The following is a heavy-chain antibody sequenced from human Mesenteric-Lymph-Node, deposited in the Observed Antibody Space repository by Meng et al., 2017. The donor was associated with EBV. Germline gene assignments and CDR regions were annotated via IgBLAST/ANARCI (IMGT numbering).Heavy chain of an antibody. CDR1: GGSISSSNW. CDR3: ARTLSIAAAPFDY. Sequence: GPLQESGPGLVNPPGTLSLTCAVSGGSISSSNWWSWVRQPPGKGLEWIGEIYHSGSTNYNPSLKSRVTISVDKSKNQFSLKLSSVTAADTAVYYCARTLSIAAAPFDYWGQGTLVTVSS. V-gene: IGHV4-4*03. J-gene: IGHJ4*02. CDR2: IYHSGST. D-gene: IGHD6-13*01.